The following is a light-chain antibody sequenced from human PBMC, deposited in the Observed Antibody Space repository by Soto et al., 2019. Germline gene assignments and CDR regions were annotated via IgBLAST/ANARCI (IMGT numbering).Light chain of an antibody. CDR1: SIDVGTYNL. J-gene: IGLJ2*01. Sequence: QSVLTQPASVSGSPGQSITLSCTGTSIDVGTYNLVSWYRQYPGTAPKLLLYEVTKLPSGVSSRFSGSKSGNTASLTISGLQAEDEADYFCCSYAGSQTFVVFGGGTKVTVL. CDR3: CSYAGSQTFVV. CDR2: EVT. V-gene: IGLV2-23*02.